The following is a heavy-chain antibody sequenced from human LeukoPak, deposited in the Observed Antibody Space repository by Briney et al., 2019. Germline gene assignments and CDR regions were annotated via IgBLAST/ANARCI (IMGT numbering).Heavy chain of an antibody. J-gene: IGHJ4*02. CDR2: MYYSGST. D-gene: IGHD3-22*01. CDR1: GGSFSRSSYY. CDR3: ARQYSDSSGYYPWYFDQ. V-gene: IGHV4-39*01. Sequence: SETLSLACTVSGGSFSRSSYYWGWIRQPPGKGLEWIGSMYYSGSTYYNQSLKSRVTVSVDTAKNQFSLKLTSVTAADTAVYYCARQYSDSSGYYPWYFDQWGQGTLVTVSS.